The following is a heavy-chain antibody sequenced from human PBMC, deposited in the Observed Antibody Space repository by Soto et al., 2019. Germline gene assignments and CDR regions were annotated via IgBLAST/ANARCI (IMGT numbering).Heavy chain of an antibody. V-gene: IGHV4-61*01. CDR1: GGSVSGGSYF. CDR2: FYYSGST. CDR3: AREGRMGTFDY. D-gene: IGHD1-1*01. J-gene: IGHJ4*02. Sequence: SETLSLTCTVSGGSVSGGSYFWSWVRQPPGKGLEWIGYFYYSGSTKYNPSLKSRVTILEDTSKNQFSLKLNSVTAADTAVYYCAREGRMGTFDYWGQGALDTVSS.